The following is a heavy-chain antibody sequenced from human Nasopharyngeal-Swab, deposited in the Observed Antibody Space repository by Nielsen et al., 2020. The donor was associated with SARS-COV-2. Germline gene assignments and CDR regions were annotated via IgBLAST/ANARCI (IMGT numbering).Heavy chain of an antibody. J-gene: IGHJ6*04. D-gene: IGHD6-13*01. Sequence: GESLKISCAASGFTFSSYWMHWIRQAPGKGLVWVSRINSDGSSTSYADSVKGRFTISRDNAKNTLYLQMNSLRAEDTAAYYCARAWQQLADVWGKGTTVTVSS. CDR1: GFTFSSYW. CDR2: INSDGSST. V-gene: IGHV3-74*01. CDR3: ARAWQQLADV.